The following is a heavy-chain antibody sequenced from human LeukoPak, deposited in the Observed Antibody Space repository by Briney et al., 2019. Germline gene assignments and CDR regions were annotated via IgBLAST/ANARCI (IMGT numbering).Heavy chain of an antibody. CDR1: GFTFEIYW. V-gene: IGHV3-7*04. D-gene: IGHD5/OR15-5a*01. J-gene: IGHJ3*02. Sequence: GGSLRLSCAASGFTFEIYWMSWIRQAPGKGLEWVAYIRKDGSEKNYVDSVKGRFTISRDNAKNSLYLQMNSLRADDTALYYCARHWEGVVSDAFDIWGLATMVTVSS. CDR2: IRKDGSEK. CDR3: ARHWEGVVSDAFDI.